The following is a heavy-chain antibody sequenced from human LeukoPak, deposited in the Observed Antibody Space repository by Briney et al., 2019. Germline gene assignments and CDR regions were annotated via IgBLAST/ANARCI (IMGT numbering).Heavy chain of an antibody. CDR2: ISSSSSYI. V-gene: IGHV3-21*01. CDR3: ARAPHYSNYGPYYYGMDV. D-gene: IGHD4-11*01. J-gene: IGHJ6*02. Sequence: GGSLRLSCAASGFTFSSYSMNWVRQAPGKGLEWVSSISSSSSYIYYADSVKGRFTISRDNAKNSLYLQMNSLRAEDTAVYYCARAPHYSNYGPYYYGMDVWGQGTTVTVSS. CDR1: GFTFSSYS.